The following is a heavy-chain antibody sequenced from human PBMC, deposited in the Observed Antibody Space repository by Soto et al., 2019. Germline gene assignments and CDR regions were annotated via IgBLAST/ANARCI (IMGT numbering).Heavy chain of an antibody. CDR3: AKEGSYSGYDFDYYGMDV. Sequence: SLRLSCAASGFTFDDYAMHWVRQAPGKGLEWVSGISWNSGRIGYADSVKGRFTISRDNAKNSLYLQMNSLRAEDTAFYYCAKEGSYSGYDFDYYGMDVWGQGTTVTVSS. V-gene: IGHV3-9*01. D-gene: IGHD5-12*01. J-gene: IGHJ6*02. CDR2: ISWNSGRI. CDR1: GFTFDDYA.